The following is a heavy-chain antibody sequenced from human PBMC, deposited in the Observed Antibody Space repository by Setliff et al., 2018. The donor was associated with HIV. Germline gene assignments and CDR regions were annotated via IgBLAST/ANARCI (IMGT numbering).Heavy chain of an antibody. CDR3: ARDQSGPDPGIPDYFYGMDV. CDR1: GFTFSSYG. CDR2: IRYTGSNK. Sequence: GGSLRLSCAASGFTFSSYGIHWVRQAPGKGLEWVAFIRYTGSNKYYADSVKGRFTISRDNSKNTLYLQMNSLREEDTAVYYCARDQSGPDPGIPDYFYGMDVWGQGTTVTVSS. V-gene: IGHV3-30*02. J-gene: IGHJ6*02. D-gene: IGHD1-20*01.